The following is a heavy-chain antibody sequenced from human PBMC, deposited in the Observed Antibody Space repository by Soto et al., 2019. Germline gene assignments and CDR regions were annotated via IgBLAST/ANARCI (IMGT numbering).Heavy chain of an antibody. CDR1: GGSFSGYY. D-gene: IGHD7-27*01. CDR2: INHSGST. Sequence: QVQLQQWGAGLLKPSETLSLTCAVYGGSFSGYYWSWIRQPPGKGLEWIGEINHSGSTNYNPSLKRRVTISVDTSKDQFSLKLSSVTAAYAAVYYCARRFSWGLTTFTFYYFDYWGQGTLVTVSS. V-gene: IGHV4-34*01. CDR3: ARRFSWGLTTFTFYYFDY. J-gene: IGHJ4*02.